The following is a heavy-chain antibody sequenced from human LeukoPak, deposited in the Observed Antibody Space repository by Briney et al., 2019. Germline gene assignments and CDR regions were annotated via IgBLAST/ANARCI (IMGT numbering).Heavy chain of an antibody. D-gene: IGHD1-1*01. CDR1: GFTFSGYT. Sequence: GGSLRLSCAASGFTFSGYTMNWVRQAPGKRLEWVSSISSSSSIYYADSVKGRFTISRDNAKNSLYLQMNSLRAEDTAVYYCARSGYNWNDVIFFDYWGQGILVTVSS. J-gene: IGHJ4*02. V-gene: IGHV3-69-1*01. CDR3: ARSGYNWNDVIFFDY. CDR2: ISSSSSI.